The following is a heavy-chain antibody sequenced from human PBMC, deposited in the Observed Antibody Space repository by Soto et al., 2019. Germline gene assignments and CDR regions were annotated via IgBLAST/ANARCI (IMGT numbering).Heavy chain of an antibody. CDR1: GFTFNSAW. CDR2: IKHKTNGGTT. J-gene: IGHJ3*02. D-gene: IGHD5-12*01. V-gene: IGHV3-15*07. Sequence: GGSLRLSCAASGFTFNSAWMNWVRQAPGKGLEWVGRIKHKTNGGTTDYAAPVKGRFTISRDDSKSTLYLQMNSLNTEDTAVYYCTTDSRGVKHGGIWGQGTLVTVSS. CDR3: TTDSRGVKHGGI.